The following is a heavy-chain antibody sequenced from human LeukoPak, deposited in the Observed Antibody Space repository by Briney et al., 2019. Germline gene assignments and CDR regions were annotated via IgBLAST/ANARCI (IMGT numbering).Heavy chain of an antibody. CDR3: AKDPRYYDSSPDGFDI. D-gene: IGHD3-22*01. Sequence: GGSLRLSCAASGFTFSSYGMHWVRQAPGKGLEWVAFIRYDGSNKYYADSVKGRFTISRDNSKNTLYLQMNSLRAEDTAVYYCAKDPRYYDSSPDGFDIWGQGTMVTVSS. CDR1: GFTFSSYG. CDR2: IRYDGSNK. J-gene: IGHJ3*02. V-gene: IGHV3-30*02.